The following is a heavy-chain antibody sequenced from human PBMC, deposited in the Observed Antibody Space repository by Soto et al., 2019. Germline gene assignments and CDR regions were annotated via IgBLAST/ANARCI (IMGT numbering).Heavy chain of an antibody. D-gene: IGHD6-25*01. Sequence: ASVKVSCKTSGYSFTDSHLHWVRQAPGQGLEWMGWIAPSSGGTKFARKFQGRLTMTRDTSISTAYMELSSLGSDDTAVYVCATDLGSGRIPWGQGTLVTVSS. CDR2: IAPSSGGT. CDR1: GYSFTDSH. J-gene: IGHJ5*02. CDR3: ATDLGSGRIP. V-gene: IGHV1-2*02.